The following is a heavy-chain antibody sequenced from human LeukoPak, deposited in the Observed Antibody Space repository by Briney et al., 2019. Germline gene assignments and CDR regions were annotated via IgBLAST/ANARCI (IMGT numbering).Heavy chain of an antibody. Sequence: RASVKVSCKASGGTFSSYAISWVRQAPGQGLEWMGMIIPGFGTANYAQKFQGRVTITTDDSTSTAYMQLSSLRSEDTAVYYCARAPGGGGNGDYYYYYYMDVWGKGTTVTVSS. D-gene: IGHD4-23*01. V-gene: IGHV1-69*05. J-gene: IGHJ6*03. CDR3: ARAPGGGGNGDYYYYYYMDV. CDR1: GGTFSSYA. CDR2: IIPGFGTA.